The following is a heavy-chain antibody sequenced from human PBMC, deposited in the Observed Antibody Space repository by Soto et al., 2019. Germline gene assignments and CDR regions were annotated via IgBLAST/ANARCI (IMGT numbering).Heavy chain of an antibody. Sequence: HPGGSLRLSCAASGFTFSSYSMNWVRQAPGKGLEWVSYISSSSSTIYYADSVKGRFTISRDNAKNSLYLQMSSLRDEDTAVYYCARGLWPSVGYYYGMDVWGQGTTVTVSS. CDR3: ARGLWPSVGYYYGMDV. CDR1: GFTFSSYS. CDR2: ISSSSSTI. D-gene: IGHD3-10*01. V-gene: IGHV3-48*02. J-gene: IGHJ6*02.